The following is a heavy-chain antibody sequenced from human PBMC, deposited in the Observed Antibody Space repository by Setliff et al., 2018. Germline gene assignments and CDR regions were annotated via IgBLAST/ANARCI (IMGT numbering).Heavy chain of an antibody. CDR2: ISAYNGNT. Sequence: ASVKVSCKASGYTFTSYGISWVRQAPGQGLEWMGWISAYNGNTNYAQKLQGRVTMTTDTSTSTVYMELRSLRAEDTAVYYCARTYCSDTSCYDYYYYMDVWGKGTTVTVSS. CDR3: ARTYCSDTSCYDYYYYMDV. J-gene: IGHJ6*03. D-gene: IGHD2-2*01. V-gene: IGHV1-18*01. CDR1: GYTFTSYG.